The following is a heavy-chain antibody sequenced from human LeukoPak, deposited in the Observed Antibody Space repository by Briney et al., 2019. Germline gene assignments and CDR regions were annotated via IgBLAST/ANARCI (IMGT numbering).Heavy chain of an antibody. Sequence: GGSLRLSCAASGSSGTTNYMSWVRQTPGKGLEFVSIVYGGDTTVYADSVKGRFTISRDTSKNTLFLQMSSLTVEDTAVYYCARVGFGSSWPFDIWGQGTMVTVSS. J-gene: IGHJ3*02. CDR3: ARVGFGSSWPFDI. D-gene: IGHD6-13*01. CDR1: GSSGTTNY. V-gene: IGHV3-66*01. CDR2: VYGGDTT.